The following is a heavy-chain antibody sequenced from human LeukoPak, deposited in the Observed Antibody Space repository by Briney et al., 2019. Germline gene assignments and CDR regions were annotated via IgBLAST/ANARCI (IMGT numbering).Heavy chain of an antibody. J-gene: IGHJ4*02. D-gene: IGHD2-15*01. CDR1: GFTFSNYG. Sequence: PGRSLRLSCAASGFTFSNYGMHWVRQAPGKGLEWVAVIGYDGSNKYYADSGKGRFTISRANSTTTLYLQMSRMSAEATAVYHCARQYCSGGKCRDAYFDSWGQGTLVTVSS. CDR2: IGYDGSNK. CDR3: ARQYCSGGKCRDAYFDS. V-gene: IGHV3-33*01.